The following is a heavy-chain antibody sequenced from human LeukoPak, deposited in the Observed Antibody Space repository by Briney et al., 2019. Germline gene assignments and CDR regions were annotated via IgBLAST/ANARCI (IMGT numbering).Heavy chain of an antibody. CDR1: GFTFSSYS. CDR2: ISGSGGST. D-gene: IGHD6-19*01. CDR3: AKPISQWPIDY. J-gene: IGHJ4*02. Sequence: GGSLRLSCAASGFTFSSYSMNWVRQAPGKGLEWVSAISGSGGSTYYADSVKGRFTISRDNSKNTLYLQMNSLRAEDTAVYYCAKPISQWPIDYWGQGTLVTVSS. V-gene: IGHV3-23*01.